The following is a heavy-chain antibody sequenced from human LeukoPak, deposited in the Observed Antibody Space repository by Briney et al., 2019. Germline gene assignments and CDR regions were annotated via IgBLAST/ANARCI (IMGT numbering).Heavy chain of an antibody. D-gene: IGHD4-17*01. CDR2: THNSGTT. CDR1: GGSISSFF. J-gene: IGHJ5*02. V-gene: IGHV4-59*01. CDR3: ARSRGGFGDYGSWFDP. Sequence: SETLSLTCTVSGGSISSFFWNWIRQPPGKGLEWIGFTHNSGTTNYNPSLKSRVAMSLDTSKNQFSLKLTSVTAADTAFYYCARSRGGFGDYGSWFDPWGQGTLVTVSS.